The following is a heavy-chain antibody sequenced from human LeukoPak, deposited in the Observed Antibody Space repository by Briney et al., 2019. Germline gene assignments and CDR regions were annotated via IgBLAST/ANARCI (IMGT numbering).Heavy chain of an antibody. Sequence: PSGGSLRLSCAASGFTFSSYAMTWVRQAPGKGLEWVSTIVGSGGGTYYADSVKGRFTISRDNSKSTLSLQMNSLRAEDTAVYYCARGKAAGQVDLFDPWGQGTLVTVSP. J-gene: IGHJ5*02. CDR2: IVGSGGGT. CDR3: ARGKAAGQVDLFDP. CDR1: GFTFSSYA. V-gene: IGHV3-23*01. D-gene: IGHD6-13*01.